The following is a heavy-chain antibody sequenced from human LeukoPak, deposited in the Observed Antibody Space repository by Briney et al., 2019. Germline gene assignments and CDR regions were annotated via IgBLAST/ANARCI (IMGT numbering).Heavy chain of an antibody. V-gene: IGHV3-33*01. Sequence: GRSLRLSCAASGFTFSSYGMHWVRQAPGKGLEWVAVIWYDGSNKYYADSVEGRFTISRDNSKNTLYLQMNSLRAEDTAVYYCARHYGSGSYYNAIDYWGQGTLVTVSS. J-gene: IGHJ4*02. CDR1: GFTFSSYG. D-gene: IGHD3-10*01. CDR2: IWYDGSNK. CDR3: ARHYGSGSYYNAIDY.